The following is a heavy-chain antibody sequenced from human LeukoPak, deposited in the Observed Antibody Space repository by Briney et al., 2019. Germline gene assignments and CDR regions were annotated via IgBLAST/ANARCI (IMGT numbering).Heavy chain of an antibody. Sequence: GGSLRLSCATSGFTLRSFSMNWVRQAPGKGLEWVASIKQDGSEKYYVDSVRGRFTISRDNAKNSLYLQMNSLRAEDTAVYYCARSGYYYDSRVDYWGQGTLVTVSS. D-gene: IGHD3-22*01. J-gene: IGHJ4*02. CDR3: ARSGYYYDSRVDY. V-gene: IGHV3-7*01. CDR1: GFTLRSFS. CDR2: IKQDGSEK.